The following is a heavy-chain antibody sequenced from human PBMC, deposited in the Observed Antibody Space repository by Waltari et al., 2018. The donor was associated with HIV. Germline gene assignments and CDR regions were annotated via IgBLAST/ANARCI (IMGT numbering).Heavy chain of an antibody. J-gene: IGHJ6*02. CDR1: GFTISHTY. CDR3: ARDPRSSGYYGMDV. CDR2: IYSGGST. D-gene: IGHD1-26*01. Sequence: EVQLVESGGGLIEPGGSLRLSCAASGFTISHTYMSWVRQAPGKGLEWVSVIYSGGSTYYADSVKGRFTISRDNSKNTLSLHMNSLRAEDTAVYYCARDPRSSGYYGMDVWGQGATVTVSS. V-gene: IGHV3-53*01.